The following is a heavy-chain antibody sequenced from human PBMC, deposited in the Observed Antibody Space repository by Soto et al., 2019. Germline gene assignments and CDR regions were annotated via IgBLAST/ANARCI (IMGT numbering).Heavy chain of an antibody. CDR3: ARAALKYYYGSWSHFDP. J-gene: IGHJ5*02. CDR2: IYYSGST. Sequence: SETLSLTCTVSGGSISSGDYYWSWIRQPPGKGLEWIGYIYYSGSTYYNPSLKSRVTISVVTSKNQFSLKLSSVTAADTAVYYCARAALKYYYGSWSHFDPWGQGTLVTVPS. D-gene: IGHD3-10*01. CDR1: GGSISSGDYY. V-gene: IGHV4-30-4*01.